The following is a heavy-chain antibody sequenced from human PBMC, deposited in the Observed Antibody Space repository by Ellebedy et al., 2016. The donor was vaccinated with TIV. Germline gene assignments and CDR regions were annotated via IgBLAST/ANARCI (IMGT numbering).Heavy chain of an antibody. D-gene: IGHD2-15*01. J-gene: IGHJ4*02. CDR3: ARDRTVYSYYFDY. CDR2: ISFDGNNK. CDR1: GFTFSSYA. V-gene: IGHV3-30*01. Sequence: GESLKISCAASGFTFSSYAMHWVRQAPGKGLEWVTVISFDGNNKYYADSVKGRFTISRDNSKNTLYLQMNSLRAEDTAVYYCARDRTVYSYYFDYWGQGTLVTVSS.